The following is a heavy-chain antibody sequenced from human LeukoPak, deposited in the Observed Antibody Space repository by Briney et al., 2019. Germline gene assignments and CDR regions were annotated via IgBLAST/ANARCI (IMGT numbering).Heavy chain of an antibody. J-gene: IGHJ6*02. V-gene: IGHV6-1*01. CDR1: GDSVSSNSAA. CDR2: TYYRSKWYN. D-gene: IGHD6-19*01. Sequence: SQTLSLTCAMSGDSVSSNSAAWNWIRQSPSSGLEWLGRTYYRSKWYNDYAVSVKSRITINPDTSKNQFSLQLNSVTPEDTAVYYCVRGVISTDSNGWYTSEYYYYGMDVWGQGTTVTVSS. CDR3: VRGVISTDSNGWYTSEYYYYGMDV.